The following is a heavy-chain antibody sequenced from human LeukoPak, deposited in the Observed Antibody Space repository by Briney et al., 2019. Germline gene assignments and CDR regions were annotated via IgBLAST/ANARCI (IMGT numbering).Heavy chain of an antibody. V-gene: IGHV4-31*03. CDR1: GGSISSGGHY. CDR3: ASMGRYCSSTSCYYFDS. D-gene: IGHD2-2*01. Sequence: NPSETLSLTCTVSGGSISSGGHYWNWIRQHPEKGLEWIGYIYYSGSTYYNPSLKSRVTISVDTSKNQFSLKLSSVTAADTAVYYCASMGRYCSSTSCYYFDSWGQGTLVTVSS. J-gene: IGHJ4*02. CDR2: IYYSGST.